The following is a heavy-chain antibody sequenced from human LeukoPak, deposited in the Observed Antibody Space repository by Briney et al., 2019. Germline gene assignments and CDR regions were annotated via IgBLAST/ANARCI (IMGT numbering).Heavy chain of an antibody. CDR1: GGSISSSSYY. Sequence: SETLSLTCTVSGGSISSSSYYWGWIRQPPGKGLEWIGSIYHSGSTYYNPSLKSRVTISVDTSKNQFSLKLSSVTAADTAVYYCARGVGFGELSPYYFDYWGQGTLVTVSS. D-gene: IGHD3-10*01. CDR2: IYHSGST. J-gene: IGHJ4*02. CDR3: ARGVGFGELSPYYFDY. V-gene: IGHV4-39*07.